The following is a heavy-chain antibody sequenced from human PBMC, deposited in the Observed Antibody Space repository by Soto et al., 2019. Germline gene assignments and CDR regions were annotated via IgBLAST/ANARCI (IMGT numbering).Heavy chain of an antibody. D-gene: IGHD5-18*01. CDR2: INPGSGNR. J-gene: IGHJ6*02. CDR1: GYTFTTYA. Sequence: ASVKVSCKASGYTFTTYAMHWVRQAPGQRLEWMGWINPGSGNRQYSQKFQDRLTITTDTSASTAYMELSSLRSEDTAVYYCATRSYGPTYCYYAMDVWGQGTTVTVSS. CDR3: ATRSYGPTYCYYAMDV. V-gene: IGHV1-3*01.